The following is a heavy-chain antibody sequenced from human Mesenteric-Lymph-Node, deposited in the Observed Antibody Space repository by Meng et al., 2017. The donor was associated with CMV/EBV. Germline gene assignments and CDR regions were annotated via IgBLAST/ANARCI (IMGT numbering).Heavy chain of an antibody. V-gene: IGHV2-5*01. CDR1: GFSLSTSGVG. CDR2: IYWNDDK. D-gene: IGHD3-22*01. Sequence: SGPTLVKPTQTLTLTCTFSGFSLSTSGVGVGWIRQPPGKALEWLALIYWNDDKRYSPSLKSRLTITKDTSKNQVVLTMTNMDPVDTATYYCALAGYYYDSNGYYYDYWGQGTLVTVSS. CDR3: ALAGYYYDSNGYYYDY. J-gene: IGHJ4*02.